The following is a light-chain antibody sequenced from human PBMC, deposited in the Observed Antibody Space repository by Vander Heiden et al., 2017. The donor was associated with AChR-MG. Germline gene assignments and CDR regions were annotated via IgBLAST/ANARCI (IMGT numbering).Light chain of an antibody. CDR3: QQRSNYT. CDR2: DAS. V-gene: IGKV3-11*01. CDR1: QSVSSY. J-gene: IGKJ2*01. Sequence: EILLTQSPATLSLSPGVRATLSCRASQSVSSYSAWYQQKPGQAPRLLIYDASNRATGIPDRFSGSGSGTDFTLTISSLEPEDFAVYYGQQRSNYTFGQGTKLEIK.